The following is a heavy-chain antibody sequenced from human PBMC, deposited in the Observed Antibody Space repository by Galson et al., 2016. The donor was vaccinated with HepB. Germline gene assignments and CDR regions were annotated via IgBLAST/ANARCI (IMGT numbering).Heavy chain of an antibody. Sequence: SVKVSCKASGDTHVMHWVRQAPGQGLARMGIINPSDVSPTYAQKFQDRVAMTRDTSTSTVYMELGNLRSQDTAVYYCARGAQVIYYEPDYWGQGTPVTVSS. CDR2: INPSDVSP. J-gene: IGHJ4*02. CDR1: GDTHV. CDR3: ARGAQVIYYEPDY. D-gene: IGHD3-3*01. V-gene: IGHV1-46*01.